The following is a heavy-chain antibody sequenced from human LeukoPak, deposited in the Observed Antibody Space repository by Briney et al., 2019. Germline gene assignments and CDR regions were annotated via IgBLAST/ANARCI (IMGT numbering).Heavy chain of an antibody. CDR1: GFTFSNYW. J-gene: IGHJ4*02. Sequence: GGSLRLSCAASGFTFSNYWIHWVRQVPGKGLVWVSRVKSDGINTIYADSVKGRFTISRDNAKNTLYLEMNSLRDEDTAVYYCARDRGGGSCFDYWGQGTLVTVSS. CDR2: VKSDGINT. V-gene: IGHV3-74*01. D-gene: IGHD2-15*01. CDR3: ARDRGGGSCFDY.